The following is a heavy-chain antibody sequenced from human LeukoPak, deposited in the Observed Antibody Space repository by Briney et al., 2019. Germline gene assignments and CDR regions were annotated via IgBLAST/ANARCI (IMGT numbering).Heavy chain of an antibody. Sequence: SQTLSLTCAISGDSVSSNSAAWNWIRQSPSRGLEWLGRTYYRSKWYNDYSVFVKSRITINPDTSKNQFSLQLSSVTPEDTAVYYCARGGYSSGWRLDYWGQGTLVTVSS. CDR2: TYYRSKWYN. V-gene: IGHV6-1*01. CDR1: GDSVSSNSAA. CDR3: ARGGYSSGWRLDY. D-gene: IGHD6-19*01. J-gene: IGHJ4*02.